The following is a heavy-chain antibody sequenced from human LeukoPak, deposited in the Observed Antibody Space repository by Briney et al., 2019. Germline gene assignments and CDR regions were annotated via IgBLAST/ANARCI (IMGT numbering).Heavy chain of an antibody. V-gene: IGHV1-46*01. CDR3: ARGGYSGYDDNNAFDI. Sequence: ASVKVSCKASGYTFTSYYMHWVRQAPGQGLEWMGIINPSGGSTSYAQKFQGRVTMTRDTSTSTVYMELSSLRSEDTAVYYCARGGYSGYDDNNAFDIWGQGTMVTVSS. D-gene: IGHD5-12*01. CDR1: GYTFTSYY. CDR2: INPSGGST. J-gene: IGHJ3*02.